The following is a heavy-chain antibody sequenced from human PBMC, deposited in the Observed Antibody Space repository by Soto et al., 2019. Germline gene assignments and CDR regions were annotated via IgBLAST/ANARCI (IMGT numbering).Heavy chain of an antibody. CDR1: GFTFASYT. D-gene: IGHD2-2*01. Sequence: EVQLLESGGGLVQPGGSLRLSCAASGFTFASYTMTWVRQAPGKGLEWVSVISGRAGNTYYADSVKGRFTISRDNSKNTLYLYMSSLRAEDTALYYCEKDRYCSSTSCSSLNSWGQGTLVTVSS. CDR2: ISGRAGNT. V-gene: IGHV3-23*01. CDR3: EKDRYCSSTSCSSLNS. J-gene: IGHJ5*02.